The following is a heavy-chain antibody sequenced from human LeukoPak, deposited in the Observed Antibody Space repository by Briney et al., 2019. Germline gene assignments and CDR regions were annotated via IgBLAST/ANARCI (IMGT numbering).Heavy chain of an antibody. Sequence: SETLSLTCTVSGGSISSGGYYWSWIRQHPGKGLEWIGYIYYSGSTYYNPSLKSRVTISVDTSKNQFSPKLSSVTAADTAVYYCASSLSWDSSGYYYYYYGMDVWGQGTTVTVSS. J-gene: IGHJ6*02. CDR3: ASSLSWDSSGYYYYYYGMDV. D-gene: IGHD3-22*01. V-gene: IGHV4-31*03. CDR1: GGSISSGGYY. CDR2: IYYSGST.